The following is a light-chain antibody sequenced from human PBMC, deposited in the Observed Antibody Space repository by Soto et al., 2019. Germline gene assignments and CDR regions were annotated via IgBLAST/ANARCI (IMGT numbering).Light chain of an antibody. CDR2: GAS. Sequence: EIVLTQSPGTLSLSPGKRATLSCRASQSINNRSLAWYQQNPGQAPMLLIYGASSRATGIPDRFIGSGSGTDFTLTISRLEPEDFAVYYCQQFGSSPGFTFGPGTKVDIK. CDR3: QQFGSSPGFT. J-gene: IGKJ3*01. V-gene: IGKV3-20*01. CDR1: QSINNRS.